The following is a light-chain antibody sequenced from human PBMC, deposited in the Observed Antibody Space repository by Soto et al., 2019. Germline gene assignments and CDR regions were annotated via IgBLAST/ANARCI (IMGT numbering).Light chain of an antibody. V-gene: IGKV1-13*02. CDR3: QRFNSYPIT. CDR1: QDIRGA. J-gene: IGKJ5*01. CDR2: DVS. Sequence: AIQLTQSPSSLSASVGDRVTITCRASQDIRGALAWYQQKPGKAPKILIYDVSTLESGVPSSFSGSSSGTDFTLTISSLQAVYLATYYCQRFNSYPITFGQGTRLEIK.